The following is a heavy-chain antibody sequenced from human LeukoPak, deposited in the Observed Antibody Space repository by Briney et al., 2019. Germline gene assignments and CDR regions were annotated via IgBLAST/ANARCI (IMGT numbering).Heavy chain of an antibody. CDR3: TRAVAAAKLFDY. Sequence: GSSVKVSCKASGGTFSSYAISWVRQAPGQGLEWMGGIIPIFGTANYAQKFQGRVTITADESTSTAYMELSSLRSEDTAVYYCTRAVAAAKLFDYWGQGTLVTVSS. D-gene: IGHD6-13*01. CDR2: IIPIFGTA. J-gene: IGHJ4*02. V-gene: IGHV1-69*01. CDR1: GGTFSSYA.